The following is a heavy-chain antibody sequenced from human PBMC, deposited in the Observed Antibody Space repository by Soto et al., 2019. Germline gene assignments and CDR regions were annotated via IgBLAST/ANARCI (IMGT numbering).Heavy chain of an antibody. V-gene: IGHV4-61*01. Sequence: QVQLQESGPVLVKPSETLSLTCTVSGGSVSSGSYYWSWIRQPPGKGLEWIGYIYYSGSTNYNPSLKSRVTISVDTSKNQFSLKLSSVTAADTAVYYCARISGYSYGLPPYFDYWGQGTLVTVSS. CDR1: GGSVSSGSYY. D-gene: IGHD5-18*01. J-gene: IGHJ4*02. CDR2: IYYSGST. CDR3: ARISGYSYGLPPYFDY.